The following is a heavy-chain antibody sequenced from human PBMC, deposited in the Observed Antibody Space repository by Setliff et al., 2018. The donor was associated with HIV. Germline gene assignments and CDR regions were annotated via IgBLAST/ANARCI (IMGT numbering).Heavy chain of an antibody. V-gene: IGHV4-39*07. CDR1: GGSISSSSYY. CDR3: ARVGTRGYSGYAPLDFFDY. J-gene: IGHJ4*02. CDR2: MYYTGST. Sequence: KTSETLSLTCTVSGGSISSSSYYWGWIRQPPGKGLEWIGSMYYTGSTYYNLSLKSRVTISVDTSKKQFSLKLSSVTAADTAVYYCARVGTRGYSGYAPLDFFDYWGQGTLVTV. D-gene: IGHD5-12*01.